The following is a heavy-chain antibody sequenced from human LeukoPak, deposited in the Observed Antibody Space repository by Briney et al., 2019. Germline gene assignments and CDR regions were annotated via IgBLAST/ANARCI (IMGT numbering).Heavy chain of an antibody. Sequence: PSETLSLTCTVSGGSISSSSYYWGWIRQPPGKGLEWIGSIYYSGSTYYNPSPKSRVTISVDTSKNQFSLKLSSVTAADTAVYYCASTYSSWDYMDVWGKGTTVTVSS. CDR1: GGSISSSSYY. CDR3: ASTYSSWDYMDV. J-gene: IGHJ6*03. V-gene: IGHV4-39*07. CDR2: IYYSGST. D-gene: IGHD6-13*01.